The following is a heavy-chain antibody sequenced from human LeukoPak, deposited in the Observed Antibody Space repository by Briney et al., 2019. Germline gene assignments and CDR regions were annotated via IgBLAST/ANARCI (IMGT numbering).Heavy chain of an antibody. CDR2: ISTSSSYI. CDR3: ARGVEVVAADNNWFYP. Sequence: GGSLRLSCAGSGFTFSRYSMNWVRQAPGKGLEWVSSISTSSSYIYYADSVKGRFTVSRDNAKNSVYLQMNSLRAEDTAVYYCARGVEVVAADNNWFYPWGQGTLVTVSS. D-gene: IGHD2-2*01. J-gene: IGHJ5*02. CDR1: GFTFSRYS. V-gene: IGHV3-21*01.